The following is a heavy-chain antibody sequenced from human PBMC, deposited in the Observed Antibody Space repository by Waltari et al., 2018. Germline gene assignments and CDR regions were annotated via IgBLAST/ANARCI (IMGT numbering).Heavy chain of an antibody. CDR1: GFTFTDYA. J-gene: IGHJ4*02. V-gene: IGHV3-49*04. Sequence: EVQLVESGGGLVQPGRSLRLSCTASGFTFTDYAMSWVRQAPGKGLEGGGVIRKKGSGGATEDAASVIGRFTISRDDSKSIAYLQMNSLNTDDTAVYFCTRGYSSSALLEFWGQGTLVTVSS. CDR2: IRKKGSGGAT. CDR3: TRGYSSSALLEF. D-gene: IGHD5-12*01.